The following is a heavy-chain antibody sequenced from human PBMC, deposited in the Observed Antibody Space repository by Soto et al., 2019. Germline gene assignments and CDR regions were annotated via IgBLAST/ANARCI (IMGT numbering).Heavy chain of an antibody. Sequence: SETLSLTCTVSGGSISIGDYYWSWIRQPPGKGLEWIGYIYYSGSTYYNPSLKSRVTISVDTSKNQFSLKLSSVTAADTAVYYCARDGVYAAFDYWGQGTLVTVSS. J-gene: IGHJ4*02. CDR1: GGSISIGDYY. V-gene: IGHV4-30-4*01. D-gene: IGHD2-8*01. CDR3: ARDGVYAAFDY. CDR2: IYYSGST.